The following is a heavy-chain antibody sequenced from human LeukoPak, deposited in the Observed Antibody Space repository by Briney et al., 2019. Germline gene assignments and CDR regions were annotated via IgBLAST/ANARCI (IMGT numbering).Heavy chain of an antibody. CDR3: ARACSSTIFGVVFCDFDI. CDR2: IKQDGSEK. D-gene: IGHD3-3*01. Sequence: GGSLRLSCAASGFTFSSYWMSWVRQAPGKGLEWVANIKQDGSEKYYVDSVKGRFTISRDNAKNSLYLQMNSLRAEDTAVYYCARACSSTIFGVVFCDFDIWGQGTMVTVSS. J-gene: IGHJ3*02. CDR1: GFTFSSYW. V-gene: IGHV3-7*01.